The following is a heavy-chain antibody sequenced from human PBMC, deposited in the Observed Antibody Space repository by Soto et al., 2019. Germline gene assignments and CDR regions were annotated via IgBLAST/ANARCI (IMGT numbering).Heavy chain of an antibody. CDR2: IYYSGST. CDR3: ARLGSTNH. V-gene: IGHV4-39*01. D-gene: IGHD2-2*01. J-gene: IGHJ5*02. Sequence: PSETLSLTCPVSGGSISSSSYYWGWIRQPPGKGLEWIGSIYYSGSTYYNPSLKSRVTISVDTSKNQFSLKLSSVTAADTAVYYCARLGSTNHWGQGTLVTVSS. CDR1: GGSISSSSYY.